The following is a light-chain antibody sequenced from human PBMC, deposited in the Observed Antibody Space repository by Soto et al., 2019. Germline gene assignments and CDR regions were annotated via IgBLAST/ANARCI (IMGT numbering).Light chain of an antibody. CDR2: KAS. Sequence: DIQMTQSPSTLSASVGDRVTITCRASQSISDLLAWYQQKPGKAPKLLIYKASSLKSGVPSSFSGSGARTEYLLTISRLQPDDFACYYCQHCSGYRTFGQGTKVEIK. CDR1: QSISDL. CDR3: QHCSGYRT. V-gene: IGKV1-5*03. J-gene: IGKJ1*01.